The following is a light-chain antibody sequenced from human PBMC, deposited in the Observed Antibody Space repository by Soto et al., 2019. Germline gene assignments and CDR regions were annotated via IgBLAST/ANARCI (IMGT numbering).Light chain of an antibody. Sequence: QSVLAQPPSASGTPGQRVTISCSGSSSNIGSNYVYWYQQLPGTAPKLLIYRNNQRPSGVPDRFSGSKSGTSAPLAISGLRSEDEADYYCAAWDDSLSGSSVFGTGTKVPVL. V-gene: IGLV1-47*01. J-gene: IGLJ1*01. CDR3: AAWDDSLSGSSV. CDR2: RNN. CDR1: SSNIGSNY.